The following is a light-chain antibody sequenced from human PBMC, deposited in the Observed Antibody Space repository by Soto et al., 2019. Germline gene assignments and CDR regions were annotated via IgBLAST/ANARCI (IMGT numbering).Light chain of an antibody. CDR3: QRYGSSPLIT. J-gene: IGKJ5*01. CDR1: QTFSSSS. Sequence: EIVLTQSPGTLSLSPGERATLSCRASQTFSSSSLAWYQQRPGQAPRLLIYGTSSRATGIPDRFSGSGSGTDFTLTISRLEPEDFAVYFCQRYGSSPLITFGQGTRLEIK. CDR2: GTS. V-gene: IGKV3-20*01.